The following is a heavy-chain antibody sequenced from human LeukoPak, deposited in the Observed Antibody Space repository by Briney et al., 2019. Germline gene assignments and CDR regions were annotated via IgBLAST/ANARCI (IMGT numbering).Heavy chain of an antibody. CDR2: INTEGSST. CDR3: ARDEGGSYR. Sequence: GGSLRLSCAASGFTFSIYWMHWVRQAPGKGLVCVSRINTEGSSTSYADSVKGRFTISRDNAKNTLYLQMNSLRAEDTAVYYCARDEGGSYRWGQGTLVTVSS. V-gene: IGHV3-74*01. D-gene: IGHD1-26*01. J-gene: IGHJ5*02. CDR1: GFTFSIYW.